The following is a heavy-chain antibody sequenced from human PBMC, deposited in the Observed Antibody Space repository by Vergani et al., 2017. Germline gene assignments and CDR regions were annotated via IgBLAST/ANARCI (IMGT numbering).Heavy chain of an antibody. V-gene: IGHV1-69-2*01. J-gene: IGHJ4*02. D-gene: IGHD5-18*01. CDR1: GYTFTDYY. Sequence: EVQLVQSGAEVKKPGATVKISCKVSGYTFTDYYMHWVQQAPGKGLEWMGLVDPEDGETIYAEKFQGRVTITADTSTDTAYMELSSLRSEDTAVYYCATGSLAMVTLGTWPDENDYWGQGTLVTVSS. CDR2: VDPEDGET. CDR3: ATGSLAMVTLGTWPDENDY.